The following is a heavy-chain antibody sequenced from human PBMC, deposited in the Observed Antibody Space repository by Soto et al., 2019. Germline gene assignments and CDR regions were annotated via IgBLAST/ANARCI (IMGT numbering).Heavy chain of an antibody. V-gene: IGHV5-10-1*01. D-gene: IGHD5-12*01. CDR1: GYSFAGYW. CDR2: IDPSDSQT. Sequence: GESLKISCKGSGYSFAGYWITWVRQKPGKGLEWMGRIDPSDSQTYYSPSFRGHVTISVTKSITTVFLQWSSLRASDTAMYYCATTGRLEMATIPFDYWGQGTLVTVSS. J-gene: IGHJ4*02. CDR3: ATTGRLEMATIPFDY.